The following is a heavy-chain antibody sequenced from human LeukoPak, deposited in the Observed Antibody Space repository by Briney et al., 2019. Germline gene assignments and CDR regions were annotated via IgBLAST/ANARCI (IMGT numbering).Heavy chain of an antibody. Sequence: PGGSLRLSCAASGFTFSSYAMRWVRQAPGKGLEWVSAISGSGGSTYYADSVKGRFTISRDNSKNTLYLQMNSLRAEDTAVYYCAKIGGGSYYPDYFDYWGQGTLVTVSS. CDR1: GFTFSSYA. V-gene: IGHV3-23*01. J-gene: IGHJ4*02. CDR2: ISGSGGST. D-gene: IGHD1-26*01. CDR3: AKIGGGSYYPDYFDY.